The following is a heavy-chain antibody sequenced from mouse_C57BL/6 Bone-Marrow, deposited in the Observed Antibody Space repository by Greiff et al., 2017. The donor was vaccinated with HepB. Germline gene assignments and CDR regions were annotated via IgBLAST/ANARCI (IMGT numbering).Heavy chain of an antibody. Sequence: QVTLKESGPGILQPSQTLSLTCSFSGFSLSTFGMGVGWIRQPSGKGLEGLAHIWWDDDKYYNPALKSRLTISKDTSNNQVFLQIANVDTAATATYYCARYYGSSQAWFAYWGQGTLVTVSA. CDR2: IWWDDDK. D-gene: IGHD1-1*01. J-gene: IGHJ3*01. CDR3: ARYYGSSQAWFAY. CDR1: GFSLSTFGMG. V-gene: IGHV8-8*01.